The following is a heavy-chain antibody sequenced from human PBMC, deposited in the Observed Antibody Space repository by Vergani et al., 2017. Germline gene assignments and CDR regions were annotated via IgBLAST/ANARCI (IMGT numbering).Heavy chain of an antibody. CDR2: IYYSGST. D-gene: IGHD3-22*01. CDR1: GGSISSGDYY. V-gene: IGHV4-30-4*08. Sequence: QVQLQESGPGLMKPSQTLSLTCTVSGGSISSGDYYWSWIRQPPGKGLEWIGYIYYSGSTYYNPSLKSRVTISVDTSKNQFSLKLSSVTAADTAVYYCARADWGDSSGYYYDYWGQGTLVTVSS. J-gene: IGHJ4*02. CDR3: ARADWGDSSGYYYDY.